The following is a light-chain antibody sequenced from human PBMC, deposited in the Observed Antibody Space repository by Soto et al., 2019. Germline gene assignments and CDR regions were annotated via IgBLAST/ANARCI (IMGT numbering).Light chain of an antibody. CDR2: DAS. V-gene: IGKV1-5*01. Sequence: DIQMTQSPSTLSASVGDRVTITCRASHSISRSLAWYQQKPGKAPNLLIYDASSLESGVPSRFSVSGFGTEFTPTISSLQPDDFATYYCQQYNSYLLTFGPGTTVDIK. CDR3: QQYNSYLLT. J-gene: IGKJ3*01. CDR1: HSISRS.